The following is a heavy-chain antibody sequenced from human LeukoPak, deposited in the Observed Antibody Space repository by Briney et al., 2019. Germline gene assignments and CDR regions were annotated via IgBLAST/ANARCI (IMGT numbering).Heavy chain of an antibody. CDR1: GFTFSTYA. Sequence: GGSLRLSCAASGFTFSTYAMTWVRQAPGKELEWVSVISGSGGATYYADSVKGRFTLSRDNSKNTVFLQMNSLRAEDTAVYYCAKSIGGVVVVAADYWGQGTLVTVSS. CDR2: ISGSGGAT. V-gene: IGHV3-23*01. J-gene: IGHJ4*02. D-gene: IGHD2-15*01. CDR3: AKSIGGVVVVAADY.